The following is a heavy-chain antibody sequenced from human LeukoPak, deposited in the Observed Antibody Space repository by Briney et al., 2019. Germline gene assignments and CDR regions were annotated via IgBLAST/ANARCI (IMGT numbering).Heavy chain of an antibody. Sequence: PGGSLRLSCAASGFTFSLYWMNWVRRAPGKGLEWVANIKQDGSEKNYVDSVKGRFTISRDNAKNSLYLQMNSLRVEDTAAYYCAKVRAPSGWFNSDYWGQGTLVTVSS. CDR1: GFTFSLYW. D-gene: IGHD6-19*01. V-gene: IGHV3-7*03. CDR3: AKVRAPSGWFNSDY. J-gene: IGHJ4*02. CDR2: IKQDGSEK.